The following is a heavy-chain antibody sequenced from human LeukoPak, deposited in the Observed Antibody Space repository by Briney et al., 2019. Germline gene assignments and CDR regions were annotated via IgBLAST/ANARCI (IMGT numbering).Heavy chain of an antibody. CDR3: AKKGIALTGENWFDS. V-gene: IGHV3-30-3*02. CDR1: GFTFSRYA. D-gene: IGHD7-27*01. J-gene: IGHJ5*01. CDR2: ISYDGSNK. Sequence: PGRSLRLSCAASGFTFSRYAIHWVRQAPGKGLEWVAFISYDGSNKYYSDSVKGRFTISRDNSKNTLYLQMNSLRAEDTAVYYCAKKGIALTGENWFDSWGQGILVTVSS.